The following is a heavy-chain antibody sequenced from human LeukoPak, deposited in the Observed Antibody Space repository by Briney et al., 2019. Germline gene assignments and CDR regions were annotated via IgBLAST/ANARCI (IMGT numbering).Heavy chain of an antibody. V-gene: IGHV4-59*08. D-gene: IGHD3-10*01. CDR2: IYFSGAT. Sequence: SETLSLTCTVSGGSISSYYWSWIRQPPGKGLEWIGYIYFSGATNYNPSLKSRVAISVDTSKNQFSLKLSSVTAADTAVYYCARWGAVRYYYGSGSFNWFDPWGQGTLVTVSS. J-gene: IGHJ5*02. CDR3: ARWGAVRYYYGSGSFNWFDP. CDR1: GGSISSYY.